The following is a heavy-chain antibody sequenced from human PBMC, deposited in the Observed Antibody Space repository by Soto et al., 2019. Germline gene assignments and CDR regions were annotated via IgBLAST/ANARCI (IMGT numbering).Heavy chain of an antibody. CDR3: AGSGYSYGSWFDP. V-gene: IGHV3-33*01. J-gene: IGHJ5*02. CDR2: IWYDGSNK. D-gene: IGHD5-18*01. CDR1: GFTFSSYG. Sequence: LRLSCAASGFTFSSYGMHWVRQAPGKGLEWVAVIWYDGSNKYYADSVKGRFTISRDNSKNTLYLQMNSLRAEDTAVYYCAGSGYSYGSWFDPWGQGTLVTVSS.